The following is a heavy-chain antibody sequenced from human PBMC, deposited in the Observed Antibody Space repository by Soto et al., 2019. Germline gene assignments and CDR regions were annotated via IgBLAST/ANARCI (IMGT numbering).Heavy chain of an antibody. CDR2: IHPSGST. CDR3: ARGKSSGYRGCPRKLFHCGLAC. D-gene: IGHD5-18*01. J-gene: IGHJ6*02. V-gene: IGHV4-34*01. CDR1: SGSLTDHY. Sequence: SETLSLTCSVFSGSLTDHYWTWILQSPEPGLEWIGEIHPSGSTDYNPSLKSRLTLSLDTSKNEFSLKVAYVPAADTAVYICARGKSSGYRGCPRKLFHCGLACRGPGTTVTVSS.